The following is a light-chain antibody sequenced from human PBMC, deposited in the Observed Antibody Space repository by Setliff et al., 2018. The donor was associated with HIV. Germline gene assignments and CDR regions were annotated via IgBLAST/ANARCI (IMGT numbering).Light chain of an antibody. V-gene: IGLV2-11*01. Sequence: QSALTQPASVSGSPGQSVNISCAGTSSDVGGYNYVSWYQQHPGKAPKLIIYDVNKRPSGVPDRFSGSKSGDTASLTISGLQSEDEADYYCCSYAGTDTYIFGTGTKVTVL. J-gene: IGLJ1*01. CDR3: CSYAGTDTYI. CDR1: SSDVGGYNY. CDR2: DVN.